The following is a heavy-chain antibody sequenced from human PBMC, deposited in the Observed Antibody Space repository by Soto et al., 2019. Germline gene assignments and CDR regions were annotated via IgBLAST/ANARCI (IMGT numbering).Heavy chain of an antibody. CDR2: ISAYNGNT. D-gene: IGHD3-3*01. CDR3: ASVLAHAETIFGVVRYYYYGMDV. CDR1: GYTFTSYG. V-gene: IGHV1-18*01. J-gene: IGHJ6*02. Sequence: ASVKVSCKASGYTFTSYGISWVRQAPGQGLEWMGWISAYNGNTNYAQKLQGRVTMTTDTSTSTAYMELRSLRSDDTAVYYCASVLAHAETIFGVVRYYYYGMDVWGQGTTVTVSS.